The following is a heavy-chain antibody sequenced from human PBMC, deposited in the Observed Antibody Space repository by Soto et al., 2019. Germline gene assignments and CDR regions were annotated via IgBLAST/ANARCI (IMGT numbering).Heavy chain of an antibody. V-gene: IGHV4-59*08. J-gene: IGHJ6*03. D-gene: IGHD5-12*01. CDR3: ASLYDGDYYYYMDV. CDR1: GGSISSYY. Sequence: SETLSLTCTVSGGSISSYYWSWIRQPPGKGLEWIGYIYYSGSTNYNPSLKSRVTISVDTSKNQFSLKLSSVTAADTAVYYCASLYDGDYYYYMDVGGKGTTVTVPS. CDR2: IYYSGST.